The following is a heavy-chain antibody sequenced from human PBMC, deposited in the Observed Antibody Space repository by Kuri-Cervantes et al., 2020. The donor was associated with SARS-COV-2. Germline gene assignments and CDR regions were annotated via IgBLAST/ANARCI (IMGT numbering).Heavy chain of an antibody. CDR1: GGSISSGSYY. CDR2: IYTSVST. V-gene: IGHV4-61*02. D-gene: IGHD2-2*01. Sequence: LRLSCTVSGGSISSGSYYWSWIRQPAGKGLEWIGRIYTSVSTNYNPSLKSRVTISVDTSKNQFSLKLSSVTAADTAVYYCARAAGPAARTSWFDPWGQGTLVTVSS. CDR3: ARAAGPAARTSWFDP. J-gene: IGHJ5*02.